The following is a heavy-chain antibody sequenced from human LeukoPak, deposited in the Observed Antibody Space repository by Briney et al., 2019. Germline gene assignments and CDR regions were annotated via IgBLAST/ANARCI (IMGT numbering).Heavy chain of an antibody. Sequence: SETLSLTCTVSGGSISSYYWSWIQQPPGKGLEWIGYIYYSGSTNYNPSLKSRVTISVDTSKNQFSLKLSSVTAADTAVYHCARHRSRYSYYMDVWGKGTTVTVSS. CDR2: IYYSGST. CDR1: GGSISSYY. V-gene: IGHV4-59*01. CDR3: ARHRSRYSYYMDV. J-gene: IGHJ6*03. D-gene: IGHD5-18*01.